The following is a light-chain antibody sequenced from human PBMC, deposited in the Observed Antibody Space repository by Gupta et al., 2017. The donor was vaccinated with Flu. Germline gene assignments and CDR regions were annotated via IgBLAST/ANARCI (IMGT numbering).Light chain of an antibody. CDR3: QGGESGSPYV. CDR1: NSGSKC. J-gene: IGLJ1*01. V-gene: IGLV3-21*03. CDR2: DDS. Sequence: GKTTKSTGGGKNSGSKCVQWYQQKPGQALLLLVFDDSDRPAGTPGRISGSNSGNTATLTISRGEGGEEADYYCQGGESGSPYVFGPGTKVTVL.